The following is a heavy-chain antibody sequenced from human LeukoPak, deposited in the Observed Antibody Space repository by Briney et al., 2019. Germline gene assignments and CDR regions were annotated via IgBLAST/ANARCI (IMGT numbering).Heavy chain of an antibody. V-gene: IGHV4-39*07. CDR3: ARAPATYYDFWSGYYDAFDI. D-gene: IGHD3-3*01. Sequence: PSETLSLTCIVSGGSISSSSYYWGWIRQPPGKGLEWIGSIYYSGSTYYNPSLKSRVTISVDTSKNQFSLKLSSVTAADTAVYYCARAPATYYDFWSGYYDAFDIWGQGTMVTVSS. J-gene: IGHJ3*02. CDR1: GGSISSSSYY. CDR2: IYYSGST.